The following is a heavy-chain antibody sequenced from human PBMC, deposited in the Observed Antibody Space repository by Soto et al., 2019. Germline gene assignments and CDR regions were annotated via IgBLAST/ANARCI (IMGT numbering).Heavy chain of an antibody. D-gene: IGHD2-21*02. J-gene: IGHJ4*02. V-gene: IGHV3-48*03. Sequence: GGSLRLSCAASGFTFSSYEMNWVRQAPGKGLEWVSYISIRGSTIYYADSVTGRFTISRDNAKNSLYLQMNSLRADDTAVYYCARDSMVTAHDYWGQGTLVTVSS. CDR2: ISIRGSTI. CDR3: ARDSMVTAHDY. CDR1: GFTFSSYE.